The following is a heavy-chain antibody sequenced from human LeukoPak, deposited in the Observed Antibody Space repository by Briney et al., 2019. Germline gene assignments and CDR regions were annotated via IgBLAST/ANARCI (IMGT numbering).Heavy chain of an antibody. V-gene: IGHV5-51*01. CDR2: IYPGDSDT. Sequence: GESLKISCKGSGYSFTSYWIGWVRQMPGEGLEWMGIIYPGDSDTRYSPSFQGQVTISADKSISTAYLQWSSLKASDTAMYYCAGDSSGYYWEHAFDIWGQGTMVTVSS. J-gene: IGHJ3*02. CDR1: GYSFTSYW. CDR3: AGDSSGYYWEHAFDI. D-gene: IGHD3-22*01.